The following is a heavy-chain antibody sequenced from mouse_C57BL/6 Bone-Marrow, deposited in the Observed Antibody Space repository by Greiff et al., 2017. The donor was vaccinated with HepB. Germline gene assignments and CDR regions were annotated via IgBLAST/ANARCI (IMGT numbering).Heavy chain of an antibody. D-gene: IGHD1-1*01. CDR2: INPNSGST. V-gene: IGHV1-64*01. CDR3: ARDYGSSPAWFAY. CDR1: GYTFTSYW. Sequence: QVQLQQPGAELVKPGASVKLSCKASGYTFTSYWMHWVKQRPGQGLEWIGMINPNSGSTNYNEKFKSKATLTVDKSSSTAYMQLSSLTSEDSAVYYCARDYGSSPAWFAYWGQGTLVTVSA. J-gene: IGHJ3*01.